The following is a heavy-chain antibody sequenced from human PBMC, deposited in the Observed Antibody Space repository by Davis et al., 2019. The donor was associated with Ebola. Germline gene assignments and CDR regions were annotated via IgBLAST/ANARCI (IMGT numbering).Heavy chain of an antibody. CDR2: ISGSAATI. Sequence: PGGSLRLSCAASGVMFSDHYMSWIRQAPGKGLEWVSYISGSAATIYYADSVKGRFTISRDNAKNSLYLQMNSLRAEDTAIYYCASNYAMDVWGKGTTVTVSS. V-gene: IGHV3-11*01. CDR1: GVMFSDHY. CDR3: ASNYAMDV. J-gene: IGHJ6*04.